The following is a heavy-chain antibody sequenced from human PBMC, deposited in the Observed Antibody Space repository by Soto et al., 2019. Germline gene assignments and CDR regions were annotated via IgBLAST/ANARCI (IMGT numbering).Heavy chain of an antibody. V-gene: IGHV3-66*01. CDR1: GFTVSNNF. J-gene: IGHJ6*03. CDR3: ARDGLDCNGAKCCGIPMDV. D-gene: IGHD2-8*01. CDR2: INYAGVT. Sequence: ELQLVESGGGLVQPGGSLRLSCAASGFTVSNNFMTWVRQAPGRGLEWVSLINYAGVTSYADSVKGRFTISRDNSKNTLYLHMNSLRDEDTAVYYCARDGLDCNGAKCCGIPMDVWGNGATVTVSS.